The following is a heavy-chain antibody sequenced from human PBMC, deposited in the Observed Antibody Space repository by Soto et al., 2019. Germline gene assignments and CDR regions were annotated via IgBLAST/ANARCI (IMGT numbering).Heavy chain of an antibody. D-gene: IGHD1-1*01. J-gene: IGHJ6*02. CDR1: GYRFTNYW. CDR2: IDPSDSYT. Sequence: PGESLKISCQGSGYRFTNYWISWVRQLPGKGLEWMGRIDPSDSYTNYSPSFQGHVTMSVDKSISTAYLQWSSLKASDTAMYYCARLDVLYYYGMDVWGQGTTVTVSS. CDR3: ARLDVLYYYGMDV. V-gene: IGHV5-10-1*01.